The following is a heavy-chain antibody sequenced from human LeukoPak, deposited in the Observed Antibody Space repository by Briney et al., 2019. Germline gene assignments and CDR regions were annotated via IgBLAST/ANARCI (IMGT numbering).Heavy chain of an antibody. J-gene: IGHJ3*02. CDR3: ARDTSMAAFDI. CDR2: IYYSGST. V-gene: IGHV4-59*01. CDR1: GGSISSYY. D-gene: IGHD5-24*01. Sequence: SETLSLTCTVSGGSISSYYWSWIRQPPGKGLEWIGYIYYSGSTNYNPSLKSRVTISVDTSKNQFSLKLSSVTAADTSVYYCARDTSMAAFDIWGQATMVTVSS.